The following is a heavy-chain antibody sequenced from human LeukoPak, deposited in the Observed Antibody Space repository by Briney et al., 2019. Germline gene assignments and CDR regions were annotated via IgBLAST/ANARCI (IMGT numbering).Heavy chain of an antibody. CDR3: ARDLGGWYFDY. CDR2: INQNGSET. Sequence: PGGSLRLSCAASEFSFSSYWMNWVRQAPGKGLEWVAKINQNGSETYYVDSVKGRFTISRDNAKNSLYLQMNSLRAEDTAVYYCARDLGGWYFDYWGQGTLVTVSS. CDR1: EFSFSSYW. V-gene: IGHV3-7*01. D-gene: IGHD2-15*01. J-gene: IGHJ4*02.